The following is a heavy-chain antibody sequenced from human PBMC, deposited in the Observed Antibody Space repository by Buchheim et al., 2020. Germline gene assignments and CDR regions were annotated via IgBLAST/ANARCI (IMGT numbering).Heavy chain of an antibody. J-gene: IGHJ4*02. V-gene: IGHV3-23*01. D-gene: IGHD1-26*01. Sequence: EVQLLESGGGLVQPGGSLRLSCAASGFTFSSYVMSWVRQAPGKGLEWVSTVTGGGDKTYYADSVKGRFTISRDNSRSTLYLQMNSLRAEDSALYYCAKRIGVGTTYFFDYWGQGTL. CDR3: AKRIGVGTTYFFDY. CDR1: GFTFSSYV. CDR2: VTGGGDKT.